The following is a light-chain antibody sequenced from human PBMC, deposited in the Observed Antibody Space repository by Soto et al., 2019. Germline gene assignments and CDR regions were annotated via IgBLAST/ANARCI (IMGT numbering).Light chain of an antibody. CDR1: QSVSSR. CDR2: GAS. CDR3: HQYNNLWT. V-gene: IGKV3-15*01. J-gene: IGKJ1*01. Sequence: EIVRTQSPATLSVSPGERVTLSCRASQSVSSRLAWYQQKPGQSPRLLIYGASTRATGIPARFSGSGSGTEFTLTISSLQSEDFGVYYCHQYNNLWTGGQGTKVDIK.